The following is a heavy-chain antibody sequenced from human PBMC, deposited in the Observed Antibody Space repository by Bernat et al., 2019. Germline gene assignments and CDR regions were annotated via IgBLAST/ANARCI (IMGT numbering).Heavy chain of an antibody. V-gene: IGHV3-43*02. CDR1: GFTFEDYA. CDR2: ISGDGGST. J-gene: IGHJ4*02. CDR3: AKAAVRADIASRPVCYFDY. D-gene: IGHD6-6*01. Sequence: EVQLVESGGGVVQPGGSLRLSCAASGFTFEDYAMHWVRQVPGKGLEWVSLISGDGGSTYYADSVKGRFTISRDNSKNSLYLQMNSLRTEDTALYYCAKAAVRADIASRPVCYFDYWGQGTLVTVSS.